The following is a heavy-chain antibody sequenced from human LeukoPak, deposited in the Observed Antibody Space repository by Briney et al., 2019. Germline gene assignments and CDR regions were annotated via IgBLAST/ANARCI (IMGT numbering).Heavy chain of an antibody. V-gene: IGHV3-48*03. Sequence: GGSLRLSCAASGFTFSSYEMNWVRQAPGKGLEWVSYISSSGSTIYYADSVTGRFTISRDNAKNSLYLRMNSVRAEDTAVYHCAREYCSGGSCYNYFDDWGQGTLVSVSS. CDR1: GFTFSSYE. CDR2: ISSSGSTI. J-gene: IGHJ4*02. D-gene: IGHD2-15*01. CDR3: AREYCSGGSCYNYFDD.